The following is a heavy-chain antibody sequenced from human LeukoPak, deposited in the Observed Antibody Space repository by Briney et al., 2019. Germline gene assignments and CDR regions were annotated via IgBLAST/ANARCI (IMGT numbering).Heavy chain of an antibody. J-gene: IGHJ4*02. CDR3: ARDRVGAMDFDY. CDR1: GGSISSYH. CDR2: IYSSGST. Sequence: PSETLSLTCSVSGGSISSYHWSWIRQPAGKGLEWIGRIYSSGSTNYNPSLKSRVTTSGDKSKNQLSLKLSSVTAADTAVYYCARDRVGAMDFDYWGQGTLVTVSS. V-gene: IGHV4-4*07. D-gene: IGHD1-26*01.